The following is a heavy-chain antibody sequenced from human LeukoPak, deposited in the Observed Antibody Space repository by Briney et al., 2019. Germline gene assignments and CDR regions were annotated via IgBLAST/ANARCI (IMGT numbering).Heavy chain of an antibody. CDR1: GFTFSGSA. CDR2: IRSKANSYAT. CDR3: TRPSYDSSVSGVVY. D-gene: IGHD3-22*01. Sequence: GGSLRLSCATSGFTFSGSAIHWVRQASGKGLEWVGRIRSKANSYATTDAASVKGRFTISRDDSKNTAYLQMNSLKTEDTAVYYCTRPSYDSSVSGVVYWGQGTLVTVSS. V-gene: IGHV3-73*01. J-gene: IGHJ4*02.